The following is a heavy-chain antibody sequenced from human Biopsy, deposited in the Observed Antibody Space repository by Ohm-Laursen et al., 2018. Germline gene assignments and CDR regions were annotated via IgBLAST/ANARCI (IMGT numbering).Heavy chain of an antibody. CDR1: GFTFSNSG. J-gene: IGHJ6*02. D-gene: IGHD2/OR15-2a*01. Sequence: SLRLSCAAPGFTFSNSGMHWVRQAPGKGLEWVAAISYDGSKTDYGDSVKGRLNISRDNSKNTLDLQMSSLRVEDTAVYFCAKDKGTFNFYYYGMDVWGQGTTVTVSS. CDR3: AKDKGTFNFYYYGMDV. V-gene: IGHV3-30*18. CDR2: ISYDGSKT.